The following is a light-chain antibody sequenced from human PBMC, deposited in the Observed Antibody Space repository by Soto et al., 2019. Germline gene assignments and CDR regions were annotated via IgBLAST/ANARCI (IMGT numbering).Light chain of an antibody. CDR3: QSYDSSLSGYVV. V-gene: IGLV1-40*01. J-gene: IGLJ2*01. Sequence: QSVLTQPPSVSGAPGQRVTISCTGSSSNIGAGYDVHWYQQLPGTAPKLLIYVNNNRPSGVPDRFSGSKSGTSASLAITGLQAEDEADYYCQSYDSSLSGYVVFGGGIKLTVL. CDR2: VNN. CDR1: SSNIGAGYD.